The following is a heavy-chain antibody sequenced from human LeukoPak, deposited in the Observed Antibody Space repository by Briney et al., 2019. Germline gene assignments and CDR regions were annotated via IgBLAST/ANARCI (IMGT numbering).Heavy chain of an antibody. J-gene: IGHJ4*02. CDR3: ARDYSTSS. CDR2: IDGSSSYI. CDR1: GFTFSDYS. V-gene: IGHV3-21*01. D-gene: IGHD6-13*01. Sequence: PGGSLRLSCAASGFTFSDYSMNWVRQAPGEGLEWVSSIDGSSSYIYYADSVKGRFAISGDNANNSLYLQMNSLRAEDTAVYYCARDYSTSSWGQGTLVTVSS.